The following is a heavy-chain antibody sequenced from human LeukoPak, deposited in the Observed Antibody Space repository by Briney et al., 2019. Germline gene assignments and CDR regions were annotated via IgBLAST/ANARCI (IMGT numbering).Heavy chain of an antibody. V-gene: IGHV4-30-2*01. D-gene: IGHD1-26*01. Sequence: SETLSLTCAVSGGSISSGGSSWSWIRQPPGKGLEWIGYIYYSGSTYYNPSLKSRVTISVDRSKNQFSLKLSSVTAADTAVYYCATSGSYPRFDYWGQGTLVTVSS. J-gene: IGHJ4*02. CDR1: GGSISSGGSS. CDR3: ATSGSYPRFDY. CDR2: IYYSGST.